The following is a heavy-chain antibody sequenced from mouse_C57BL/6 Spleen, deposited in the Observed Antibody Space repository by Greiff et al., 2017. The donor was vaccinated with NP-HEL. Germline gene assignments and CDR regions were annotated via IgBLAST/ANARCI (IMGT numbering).Heavy chain of an antibody. J-gene: IGHJ2*01. CDR2: INPYNGGT. V-gene: IGHV1-19*01. CDR1: GYTFTDYY. D-gene: IGHD2-3*01. Sequence: EVQLQQSGPVLVKPGASVKMSCKASGYTFTDYYMNWVKQSHGKSLEWIGVINPYNGGTSYNQKFKGKATLTVDKSSSTAYMELNSLTSEDSAVYYCASYDGYFNYFYYWGQGTTLTVSS. CDR3: ASYDGYFNYFYY.